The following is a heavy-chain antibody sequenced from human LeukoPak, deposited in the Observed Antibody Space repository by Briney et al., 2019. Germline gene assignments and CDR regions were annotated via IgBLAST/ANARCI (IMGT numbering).Heavy chain of an antibody. CDR2: IKQDGSEK. CDR1: GFSFSIYW. CDR3: VRWATVATKFDY. D-gene: IGHD5-12*01. Sequence: GGSLRLPCAASGFSFSIYWMSWVRQAPGKGLEWVANIKQDGSEKYYVASVKGRFTISRDNGKNSLHLQMNSLRAEDTAVYYCVRWATVATKFDYWGQGTLVTVSS. J-gene: IGHJ4*02. V-gene: IGHV3-7*05.